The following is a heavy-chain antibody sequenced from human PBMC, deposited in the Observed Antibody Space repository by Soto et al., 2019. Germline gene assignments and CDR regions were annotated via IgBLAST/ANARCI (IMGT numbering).Heavy chain of an antibody. Sequence: SETLSLTCAVYGGSFSGYYWSWIRQPPWKGLEWIGEINHSGSTNYNPSLKSRVTISVDTSKNQFSLKLSSVTAADTAVYYCARQEIAAAGYYYYYYMDVWGKATTVTVSS. J-gene: IGHJ6*03. CDR3: ARQEIAAAGYYYYYYMDV. CDR2: INHSGST. CDR1: GGSFSGYY. V-gene: IGHV4-34*01. D-gene: IGHD6-13*01.